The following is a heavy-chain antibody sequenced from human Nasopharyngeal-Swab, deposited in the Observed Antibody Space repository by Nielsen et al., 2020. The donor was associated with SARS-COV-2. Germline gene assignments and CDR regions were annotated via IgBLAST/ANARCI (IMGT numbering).Heavy chain of an antibody. J-gene: IGHJ6*02. D-gene: IGHD3-3*01. CDR2: IYYSGST. Sequence: LRLSCTASGGSISSSSYYWGWIRQPPGKGLEWIGYIYYSGSTYYNPSLKSLVTISVDTSKNQFSLKLSSVTAADTAVYYCARGATIFGVVAYGMDVWCQVTTVTVSS. CDR1: GGSISSSSYY. V-gene: IGHV4-31*01. CDR3: ARGATIFGVVAYGMDV.